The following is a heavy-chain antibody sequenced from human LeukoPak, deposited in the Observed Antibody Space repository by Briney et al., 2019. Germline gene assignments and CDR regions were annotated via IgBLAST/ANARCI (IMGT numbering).Heavy chain of an antibody. D-gene: IGHD1-1*01. Sequence: PGGSLRLSCAASGFSVSNNYMSWVRQPPGKGLEWVSVIYSGGSTYYADSVTGRFTISRDNSKNTLYLQVNSLRAEDTAVYYCASNLGARNAFDIWGQGTMVTVSS. CDR2: IYSGGST. J-gene: IGHJ3*02. CDR1: GFSVSNNY. V-gene: IGHV3-53*01. CDR3: ASNLGARNAFDI.